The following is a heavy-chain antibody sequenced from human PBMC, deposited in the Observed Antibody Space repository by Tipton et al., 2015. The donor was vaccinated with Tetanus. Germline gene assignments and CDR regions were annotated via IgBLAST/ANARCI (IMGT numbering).Heavy chain of an antibody. V-gene: IGHV4-59*02. J-gene: IGHJ1*01. D-gene: IGHD2-8*02. Sequence: TLSLTCTVSGDSVSGYYWSWIRQPPGKGLEWVGYVYYTGDTNYNPSLKSRVTISMDRSEKQISLKMTSVTAADTAVYYCAGVTAQRTELYFEHWGQGTQVTVSS. CDR1: GDSVSGYY. CDR3: AGVTAQRTELYFEH. CDR2: VYYTGDT.